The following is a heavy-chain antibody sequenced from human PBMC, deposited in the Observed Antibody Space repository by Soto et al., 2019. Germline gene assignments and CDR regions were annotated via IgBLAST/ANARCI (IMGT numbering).Heavy chain of an antibody. CDR1: GGSISSYY. CDR2: IYYSGST. CDR3: ARRHGDYETFDY. V-gene: IGHV4-59*01. J-gene: IGHJ4*02. D-gene: IGHD4-17*01. Sequence: PSETLSLTCTVYGGSISSYYWSWIRQPPGKGLEWIGYIYYSGSTNYNPSLKSRVTISVDTSKNQFSLKLSSVTAADTAVYYCARRHGDYETFDYWGQGTLVTVSS.